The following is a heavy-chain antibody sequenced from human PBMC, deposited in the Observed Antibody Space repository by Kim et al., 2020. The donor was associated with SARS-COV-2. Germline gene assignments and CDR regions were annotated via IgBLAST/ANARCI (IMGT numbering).Heavy chain of an antibody. Sequence: QKFQGRVTMTRDTSTSTVYMELSSLGSEDTAVYYCARDAGYYYDSSGYPYWGQGTLVTVSS. J-gene: IGHJ4*02. D-gene: IGHD3-22*01. CDR3: ARDAGYYYDSSGYPY. V-gene: IGHV1-46*01.